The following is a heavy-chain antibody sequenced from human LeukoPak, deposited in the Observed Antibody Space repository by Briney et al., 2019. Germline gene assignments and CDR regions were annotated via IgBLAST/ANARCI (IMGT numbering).Heavy chain of an antibody. V-gene: IGHV1-46*01. D-gene: IGHD6-19*01. CDR3: AEGSGWYHWFDP. Sequence: ASVKVSCKASGYTFTSYYMHWVRQAPGQGLEWMGIINPSGGSTSYAQKFQGRVTMTRDTSTSTVYMELSSLRPEDTAVYYCAEGSGWYHWFDPWGQGTLVTVSS. J-gene: IGHJ5*02. CDR2: INPSGGST. CDR1: GYTFTSYY.